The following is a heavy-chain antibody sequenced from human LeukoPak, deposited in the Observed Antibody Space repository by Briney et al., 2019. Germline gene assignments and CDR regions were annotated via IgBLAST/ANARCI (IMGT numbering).Heavy chain of an antibody. V-gene: IGHV1-2*02. CDR3: ATLGSATYSVY. CDR2: INPNSGGK. Sequence: ASVKVSCKASGYXXTGXSXXXXRXXXXXXXXXXGWINPNSGGKNYAQKFQXRXTMTRDTSISTAYMELSRLRSDDTAVYYCATLGSATYSVYWGQGTLVTVSS. D-gene: IGHD3-10*01. J-gene: IGHJ4*02. CDR1: GYXXTGXS.